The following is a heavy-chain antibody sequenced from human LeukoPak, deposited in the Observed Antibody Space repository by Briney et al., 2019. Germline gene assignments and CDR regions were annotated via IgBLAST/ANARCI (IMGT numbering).Heavy chain of an antibody. Sequence: GALRLSFAGSWVTVSSNYIGLGRQAPGEGVEGASGIYSGGSTYYADSVKGRFTISRDNSKNTLYLQMNSLRAEDTAVYYCARGNTWIPFDYWGQGTLVTVSS. V-gene: IGHV3-53*01. CDR2: IYSGGST. J-gene: IGHJ4*02. CDR3: ARGNTWIPFDY. D-gene: IGHD5-18*01. CDR1: WVTVSSNY.